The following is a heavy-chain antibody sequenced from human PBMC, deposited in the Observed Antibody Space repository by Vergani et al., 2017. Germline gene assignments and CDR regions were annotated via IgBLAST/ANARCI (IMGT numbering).Heavy chain of an antibody. CDR1: GFTVSSNY. CDR3: ARDVYCGGDCYSDY. J-gene: IGHJ4*02. CDR2: IYSGGST. V-gene: IGHV3-66*02. D-gene: IGHD2-21*02. Sequence: VQVVEFGGGVVQPGRSLRLSCAASGFTVSSNYMSWVRQAPGKGLEWVSVIYSGGSTYYADSVKGRFTISRDNSKNTLYLQMNSLRAEDTAVYYCARDVYCGGDCYSDYWGQGTLVTVSS.